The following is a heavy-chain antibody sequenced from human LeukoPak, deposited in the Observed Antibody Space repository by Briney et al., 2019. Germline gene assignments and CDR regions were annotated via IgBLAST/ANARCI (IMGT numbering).Heavy chain of an antibody. D-gene: IGHD3-10*01. V-gene: IGHV1-18*01. Sequence: ASVKVSCTASGYTFTSYGISWVRQAPGQGLEWMGWINAYNGHTNYAQKLQGRVTMTTDTSTSTGYMELRSLRSDDTAVYYCAREFGSGSFNWFDPWGQGTLVTVSS. CDR3: AREFGSGSFNWFDP. J-gene: IGHJ5*02. CDR2: INAYNGHT. CDR1: GYTFTSYG.